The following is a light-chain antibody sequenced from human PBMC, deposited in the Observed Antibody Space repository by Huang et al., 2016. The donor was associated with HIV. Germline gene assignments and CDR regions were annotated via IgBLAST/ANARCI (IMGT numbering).Light chain of an antibody. CDR3: QQYGSSPLT. J-gene: IGKJ4*01. CDR1: ENITSNF. V-gene: IGKV3-20*01. Sequence: EIVLTQSPATVSLSPGDGPTVSCRARENITSNFLAWYQQRPGQAPRLLIYGASRRATGIPDRFSGSGSGTDFTLTITRLEPEDFAMYLCQQYGSSPLTFGRGTKVEI. CDR2: GAS.